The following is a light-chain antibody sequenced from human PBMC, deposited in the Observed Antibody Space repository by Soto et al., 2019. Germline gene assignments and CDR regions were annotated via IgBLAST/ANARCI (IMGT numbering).Light chain of an antibody. J-gene: IGKJ3*01. CDR2: ATS. CDR1: QSLSSN. Sequence: EIVLTQSPDTLYVSPGERATLSCRASQSLSSNVAWYQQRPRQAPRLLIYATSSRASDVPARFSGSGSGTEFTLTIASLQSEDFAIYYCQQYYSTPPTFGPGTKVDIK. CDR3: QQYYSTPPT. V-gene: IGKV3-15*01.